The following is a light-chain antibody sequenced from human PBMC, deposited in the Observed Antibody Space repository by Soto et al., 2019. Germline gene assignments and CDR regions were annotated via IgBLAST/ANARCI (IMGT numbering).Light chain of an antibody. CDR2: SNN. CDR3: VSWDDSLSGLV. Sequence: QSVLTQPPSASGTPGQRVTISCSGRSANIGNNYVCWYQQLPGTAPKLLIYSNNQRPSGVPDRFSGSKSGTSASLAISGLRSGDEADYYCVSWDDSLSGLVFGTGTKSPS. CDR1: SANIGNNY. J-gene: IGLJ1*01. V-gene: IGLV1-47*02.